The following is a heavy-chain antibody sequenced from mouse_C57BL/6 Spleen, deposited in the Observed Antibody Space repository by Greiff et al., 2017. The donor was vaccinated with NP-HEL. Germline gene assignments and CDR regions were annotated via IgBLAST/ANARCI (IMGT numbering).Heavy chain of an antibody. D-gene: IGHD1-1*01. Sequence: HLVESGGDLVKPGGSLKLSCAASGFTFSSYGMSWVRQTPDKRLEWVATISSGGSYTYYPDSVKGRFTISRDNAKNTLYLQMSSLKSEDTAMYYCARRVYGSSLYAMDYWGQGTSVTVSS. CDR2: ISSGGSYT. J-gene: IGHJ4*01. V-gene: IGHV5-6*01. CDR1: GFTFSSYG. CDR3: ARRVYGSSLYAMDY.